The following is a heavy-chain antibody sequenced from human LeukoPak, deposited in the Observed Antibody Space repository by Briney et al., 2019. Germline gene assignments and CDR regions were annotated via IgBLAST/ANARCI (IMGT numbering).Heavy chain of an antibody. V-gene: IGHV3-7*01. CDR3: ATICSTSCYGYYMDV. CDR2: IKHDGSDK. J-gene: IGHJ6*03. CDR1: GFLFSSYW. D-gene: IGHD2-2*01. Sequence: GGSLRLSCAASGFLFSSYWMSWVRQAPGKGLEWVANIKHDGSDKYYVDSVTGRFTISRNNAKNSLSLQMNSLRVEDTAVYYCATICSTSCYGYYMDVWGKGTTVTVSS.